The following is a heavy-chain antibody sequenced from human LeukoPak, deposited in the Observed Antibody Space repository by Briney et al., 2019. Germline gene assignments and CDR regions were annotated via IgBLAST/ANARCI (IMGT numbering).Heavy chain of an antibody. J-gene: IGHJ6*03. CDR3: ARTTEGGYTYGYFYYYYMDV. CDR1: GGSISSYY. V-gene: IGHV4-59*01. D-gene: IGHD5-18*01. CDR2: IYYSGST. Sequence: PSETLSLTCTVSGGSISSYYWSWIRQPPGKGLEWIGYIYYSGSTNYNPSLKSRVTISVDTSKNQFSLKLTSVTAADTAVYYCARTTEGGYTYGYFYYYYMDVWGKGTTVTISS.